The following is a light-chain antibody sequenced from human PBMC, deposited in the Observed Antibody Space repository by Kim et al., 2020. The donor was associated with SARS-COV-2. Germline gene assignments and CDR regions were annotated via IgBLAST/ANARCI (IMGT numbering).Light chain of an antibody. CDR1: NSNIGNNY. CDR2: DNN. CDR3: GTWDSSLSAVV. Sequence: GRKVTISGSGSNSNIGNNYVSGYQQLPGTAPKRRIYDNNKRPSGIPDRFSGSKSGTSATLGITGLQTGDEADYYCGTWDSSLSAVVFGGGTQLTVL. J-gene: IGLJ2*01. V-gene: IGLV1-51*01.